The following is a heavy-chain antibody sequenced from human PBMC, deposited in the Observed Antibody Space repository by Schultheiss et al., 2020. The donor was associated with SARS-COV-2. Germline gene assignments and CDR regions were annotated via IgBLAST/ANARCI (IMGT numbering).Heavy chain of an antibody. V-gene: IGHV4-34*01. CDR3: ARDRRFDY. J-gene: IGHJ4*02. CDR2: INHSGST. CDR1: GGSFSGYY. Sequence: SETLSLTCAVYGGSFSGYYWSWIRQPPGKGLEWIGEINHSGSTNYNPSLKSRLTISVDTSKNQFSLKLSSVTAADTAVYYCARDRRFDYWGQGTLVTVSS. D-gene: IGHD3-16*02.